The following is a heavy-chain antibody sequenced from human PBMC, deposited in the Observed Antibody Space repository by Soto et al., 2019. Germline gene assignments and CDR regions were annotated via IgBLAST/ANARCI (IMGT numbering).Heavy chain of an antibody. Sequence: DVQLVESGGGLIQPGESLRLSCAAFGLTISGKKYVAWVRQAPGKGLEWVSALYDVDGSFYADSVTGRFITSSDSSKTTVYLQMNVLRPDDTAVYYCATWHEREHAFDVWGQGTTVNISS. D-gene: IGHD1-1*01. CDR1: GLTISGKKY. J-gene: IGHJ3*01. CDR3: ATWHEREHAFDV. CDR2: LYDVDGS. V-gene: IGHV3-53*01.